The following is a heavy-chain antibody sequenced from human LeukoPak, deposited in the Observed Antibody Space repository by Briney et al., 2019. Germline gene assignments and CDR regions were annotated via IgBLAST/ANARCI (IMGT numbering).Heavy chain of an antibody. CDR1: GFTFSTYT. V-gene: IGHV3-23*01. Sequence: GGSLRLSCAASGFTFSTYTMSWVRQAPGKGLEWLLAISGSGGSTYYADSVKGRFTISRDNSKNTMSLQMNSLRAEDTAVYYCGRLSSGGDYWGQGTLVTVSS. CDR3: GRLSSGGDY. CDR2: ISGSGGST. D-gene: IGHD1-26*01. J-gene: IGHJ4*02.